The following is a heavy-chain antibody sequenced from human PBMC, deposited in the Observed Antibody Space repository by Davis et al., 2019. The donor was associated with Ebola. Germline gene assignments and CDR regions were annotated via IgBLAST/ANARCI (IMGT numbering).Heavy chain of an antibody. Sequence: ASVQVSCKASGYTFTSYYMHWVRQAPGQGLEWMGIINPSGGSTSYAQKFQGRVTMTRDTSTSTVYMELSSLRSEDTAVYYCARVCSGGSCYYYYGMDVWGQGTTVTVSS. J-gene: IGHJ6*02. V-gene: IGHV1-46*01. CDR1: GYTFTSYY. CDR3: ARVCSGGSCYYYYGMDV. CDR2: INPSGGST. D-gene: IGHD2-15*01.